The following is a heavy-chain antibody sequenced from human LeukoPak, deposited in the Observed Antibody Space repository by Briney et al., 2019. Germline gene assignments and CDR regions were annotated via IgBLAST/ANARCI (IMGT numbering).Heavy chain of an antibody. CDR1: GYTFTGYY. CDR2: MGSNSGDT. J-gene: IGHJ4*02. V-gene: IGHV1-8*02. D-gene: IGHD7-27*01. CDR3: VRGPPNWGFDY. Sequence: GASVKVSCKASGYTFTGYYMHWVRQAPGQGLEWMGWMGSNSGDTGYAQKFQDRVTMTRDTFISTAYMELNNVRPEDTAVYYCVRGPPNWGFDYWGQGTLVTVSS.